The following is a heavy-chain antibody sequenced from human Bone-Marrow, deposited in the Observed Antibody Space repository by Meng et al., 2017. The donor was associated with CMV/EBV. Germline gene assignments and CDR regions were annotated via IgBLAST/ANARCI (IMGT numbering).Heavy chain of an antibody. Sequence: GESLKISCAASGFIFSSYDMHWVRQAPGKGLEWVAYLRHDGSNKDYADSVKGRITISRDISTNTLYLQMNSLRAEDTAVYYRAKEMTSRGIYGLVDRPRRSFDYWGQGTLVTVSS. CDR1: GFIFSSYD. CDR2: LRHDGSNK. CDR3: AKEMTSRGIYGLVDRPRRSFDY. D-gene: IGHD3-3*01. J-gene: IGHJ4*02. V-gene: IGHV3-30*02.